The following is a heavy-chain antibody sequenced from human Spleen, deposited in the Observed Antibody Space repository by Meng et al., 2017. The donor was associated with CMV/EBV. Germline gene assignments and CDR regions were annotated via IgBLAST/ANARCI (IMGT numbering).Heavy chain of an antibody. D-gene: IGHD6-19*01. V-gene: IGHV3-74*01. CDR3: ATGYSTGWYMGGIDY. Sequence: GESLKISCAASGFTFNTYWMHWVRQAPGKGLEWVSRISGDGRSTNHADSVKGRFTTSKDNAKNSLYLQMNSLRAEDTAVYYCATGYSTGWYMGGIDYWGRGTLVTVSS. J-gene: IGHJ4*02. CDR1: GFTFNTYW. CDR2: ISGDGRST.